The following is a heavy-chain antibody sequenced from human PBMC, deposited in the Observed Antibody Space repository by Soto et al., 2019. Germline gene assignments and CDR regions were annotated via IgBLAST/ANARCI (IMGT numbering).Heavy chain of an antibody. D-gene: IGHD2-2*01. CDR3: ARGKLAHCSSTSCYREDYYYGMDV. V-gene: IGHV4-34*01. CDR2: INHSGST. Sequence: SETLSLTCAVYGGSFSGYYWSWIRQPPGKGLEWIGEINHSGSTNYNPSLKSRVTISVDTSKNQFSLKLSSVTAADTAVYYCARGKLAHCSSTSCYREDYYYGMDVWGQGTTVT. CDR1: GGSFSGYY. J-gene: IGHJ6*02.